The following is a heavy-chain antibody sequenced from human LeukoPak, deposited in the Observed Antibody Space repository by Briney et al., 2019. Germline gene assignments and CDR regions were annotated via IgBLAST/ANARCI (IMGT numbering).Heavy chain of an antibody. CDR2: INPNSGGT. D-gene: IGHD2-2*02. J-gene: IGHJ6*02. V-gene: IGHV1-2*02. CDR3: ARIDIVVVPAAITYYYYGMDVWGQGTTGMDV. Sequence: EASVKVSCKASGYTFTGYYMHWVRQAPGQGLEWMGWINPNSGGTNYAQKFQGRVTMTRDTSISTACMELSRLRSDDTAVYYCARIDIVVVPAAITYYYYGMDVWGQGTTGMDVWGQGTTVTVSS. CDR1: GYTFTGYY.